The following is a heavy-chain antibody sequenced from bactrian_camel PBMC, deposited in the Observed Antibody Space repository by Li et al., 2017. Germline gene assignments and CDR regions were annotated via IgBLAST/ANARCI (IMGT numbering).Heavy chain of an antibody. J-gene: IGHJ4*01. D-gene: IGHD2*01. CDR2: IYTAGFSRT. CDR3: AADISPGTICSAATQILAFQY. CDR1: GLATSRYC. Sequence: VQLVESGGGSVEAGGSLRLSCAVSGLATSRYCMGWFRQAPGKTREWVAAIYTAGFSRTYYDDSVKGRFTISQDNAKNTLYLQMDRLKSEDTAMYYCAADISPGTICSAATQILAFQYRGQGTQVTVS. V-gene: IGHV3S1*01.